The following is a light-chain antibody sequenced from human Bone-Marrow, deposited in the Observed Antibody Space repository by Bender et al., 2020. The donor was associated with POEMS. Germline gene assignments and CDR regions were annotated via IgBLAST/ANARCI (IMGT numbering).Light chain of an antibody. CDR3: SSYSSGTSLYV. CDR1: SSDVGGYNS. J-gene: IGLJ1*01. V-gene: IGLV2-14*03. Sequence: QSALTQPASVSASPGQSITISCTGTSSDVGGYNSVSWYQQYPGKAPKLVIYDVSDRPSGVSDRFSGSKSGNTASLTISGLQAEDEADYYCSSYSSGTSLYVFGTVTKVTVL. CDR2: DVS.